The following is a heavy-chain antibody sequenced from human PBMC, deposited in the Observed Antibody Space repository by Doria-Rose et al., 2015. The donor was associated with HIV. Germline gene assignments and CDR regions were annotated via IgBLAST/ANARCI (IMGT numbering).Heavy chain of an antibody. D-gene: IGHD6-13*01. J-gene: IGHJ4*02. CDR2: IYSDDER. Sequence: QVTLKESGPVLVKPTETLTLTCTVSGVSLSSPGMGVSWIRQPPGKALEWLANIYSDDERSYNTSLRSRLTISSGTSNSQVVLTMTDMDPVDTATYYCARIKSSRWYHKYYFDFWGQGTLVIVSA. CDR3: ARIKSSRWYHKYYFDF. V-gene: IGHV2-26*01. CDR1: GVSLSSPGMG.